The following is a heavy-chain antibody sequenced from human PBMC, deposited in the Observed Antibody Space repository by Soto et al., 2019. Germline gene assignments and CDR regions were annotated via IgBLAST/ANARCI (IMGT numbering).Heavy chain of an antibody. J-gene: IGHJ6*02. V-gene: IGHV1-69*13. CDR1: GGTFSSYA. CDR3: AGPWLAKENYYGMDV. D-gene: IGHD6-19*01. CDR2: IIPIFGTA. Sequence: GASVKVSCKASGGTFSSYAISWVRQAPGQGLEWMGGIIPIFGTANYAQKFQGRVTITADESTSTAYMELSSLRSEDTAVYYCAGPWLAKENYYGMDVWGQGTTVTVSS.